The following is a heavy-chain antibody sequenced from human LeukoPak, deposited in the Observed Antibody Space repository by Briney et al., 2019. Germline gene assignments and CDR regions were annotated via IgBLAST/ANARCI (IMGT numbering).Heavy chain of an antibody. J-gene: IGHJ4*02. CDR2: ISNNGGYT. Sequence: SGGSLRLSCAASGFTFSSSAMSWVRQAPGKGLEWVSAISNNGGYTYYADSVQGRFTISRDNSKSTLCLQMNSLRAEDTAVYYCARGAYQLLRGYSYGHFDYWGQGTLVTVSS. V-gene: IGHV3-23*01. CDR1: GFTFSSSA. CDR3: ARGAYQLLRGYSYGHFDY. D-gene: IGHD5-18*01.